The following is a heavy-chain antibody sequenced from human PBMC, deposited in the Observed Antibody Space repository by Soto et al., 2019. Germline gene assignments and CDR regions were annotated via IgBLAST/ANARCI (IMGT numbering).Heavy chain of an antibody. CDR2: IYYSGST. CDR3: ARLEWELSFFDY. V-gene: IGHV4-39*01. CDR1: GGSISSSSYY. Sequence: ETLSLTCTVSGGSISSSSYYWGWIRQPPGKGLEWIGSIYYSGSTYYNPSLKSRVTISVDTSKNQFSLKLSSVTAADTAVYYCARLEWELSFFDYWGQGTLVTVSS. J-gene: IGHJ4*02. D-gene: IGHD1-26*01.